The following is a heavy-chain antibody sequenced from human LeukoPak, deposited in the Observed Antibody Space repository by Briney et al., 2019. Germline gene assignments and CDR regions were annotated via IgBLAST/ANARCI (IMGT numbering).Heavy chain of an antibody. CDR3: AKDRGLTMVRGVPDDY. CDR2: ISGSGGST. J-gene: IGHJ4*02. D-gene: IGHD3-10*01. CDR1: GFTFSSYA. Sequence: GGSLRLSCAASGFTFSSYAMSWVRQAPGKGLEWVSAISGSGGSTYYADSVKGRFTISRDNSKNTLYLQMNSLRAEDTAVYYCAKDRGLTMVRGVPDDYWGQGTLVTVSS. V-gene: IGHV3-23*01.